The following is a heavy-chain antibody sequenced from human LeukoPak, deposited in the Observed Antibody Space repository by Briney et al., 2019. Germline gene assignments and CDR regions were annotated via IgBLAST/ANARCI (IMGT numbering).Heavy chain of an antibody. J-gene: IGHJ4*02. V-gene: IGHV1-46*01. CDR3: ASGATVTTDIDY. CDR1: GYTFTSYY. D-gene: IGHD4-17*01. CDR2: INPSGGST. Sequence: ASVKVSCKASGYTFTSYYMHWVRQAPGQGLEWMGIINPSGGSTSYAQKFQGRVTMTRDMSTSTVYMELSSLRSEDTAVYYCASGATVTTDIDYWGQGTLVTVSS.